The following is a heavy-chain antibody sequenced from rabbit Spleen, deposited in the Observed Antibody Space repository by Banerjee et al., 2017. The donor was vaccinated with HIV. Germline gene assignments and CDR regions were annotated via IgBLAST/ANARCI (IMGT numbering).Heavy chain of an antibody. CDR2: INAGSGGGT. J-gene: IGHJ6*01. V-gene: IGHV1S45*01. Sequence: QEYLVESGGGLVQPEGSLTLTCKASGFDFSRNAMCWVRQAPGKGLEWIACINAGSGGGTYYASWAKGRFTISKTSSTTVTVQMTSLTAADTATYFCTRGGKLYYHYADATHAADGMDLWGPGTLVTVS. CDR1: GFDFSRNA. CDR3: TRGGKLYYHYADATHAADGMDL. D-gene: IGHD6-1*01.